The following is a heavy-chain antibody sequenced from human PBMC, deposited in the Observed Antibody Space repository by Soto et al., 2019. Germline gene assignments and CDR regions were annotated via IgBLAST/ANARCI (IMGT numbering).Heavy chain of an antibody. CDR2: IDWDDDK. Sequence: SGPTLVNPTQTLTLTCTFSGFSLSSKGMLVSWIRQPPGKALEWLARIDWDDDKFYSPSLRARLTISKDTSKNQVVLTMTNVDPKDTATYYCARSPGGFTVATYFFDYWGQGTLVTVSS. CDR1: GFSLSSKGML. CDR3: ARSPGGFTVATYFFDY. V-gene: IGHV2-70*04. D-gene: IGHD4-17*01. J-gene: IGHJ4*02.